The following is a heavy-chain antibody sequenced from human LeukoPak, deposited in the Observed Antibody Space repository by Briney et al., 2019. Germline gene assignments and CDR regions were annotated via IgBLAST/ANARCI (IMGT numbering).Heavy chain of an antibody. CDR1: GFTFSSYE. CDR3: AKGAGYSSAPDY. V-gene: IGHV3-9*03. CDR2: ISWNSGSI. Sequence: PGGSLRLSCAASGFTFSSYEMNWVRQAPGEGLEWVSGISWNSGSIGYADSVKGRFTISRDNAKNSLYLQMNSLRTEDMALYYCAKGAGYSSAPDYWGQGTLVTVSS. J-gene: IGHJ4*02. D-gene: IGHD6-19*01.